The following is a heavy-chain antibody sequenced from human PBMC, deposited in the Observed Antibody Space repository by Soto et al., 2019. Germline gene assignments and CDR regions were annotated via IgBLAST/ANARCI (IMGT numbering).Heavy chain of an antibody. CDR1: GFTFSSHS. J-gene: IGHJ4*02. CDR2: ISGSGDET. D-gene: IGHD2-8*02. Sequence: EVQLLESGGGLVAPGGSLRLSCAASGFTFSSHSMSWVRQAPGKGLEWVSSISGSGDETHYADSVKGRFTISRDNSKNTLYVQMNSLRAEDTAVYYCTKLVRYWGEGTLVTVSS. CDR3: TKLVRY. V-gene: IGHV3-23*01.